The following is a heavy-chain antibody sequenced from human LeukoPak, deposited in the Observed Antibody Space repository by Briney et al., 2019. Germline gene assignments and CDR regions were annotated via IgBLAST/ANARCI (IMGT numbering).Heavy chain of an antibody. CDR2: INHSGST. D-gene: IGHD6-6*01. CDR1: GGSFSGYY. V-gene: IGHV4-34*01. J-gene: IGHJ4*02. CDR3: ASASWRGYNSSPFDY. Sequence: SETLSLTCAVYGGSFSGYYWSWIRQPPGKGLEWIGEINHSGSTNYNPSLKSRVTISVDTSKDQFSLKLSSVTAADTAVYYCASASWRGYNSSPFDYWGQGTPVTVSS.